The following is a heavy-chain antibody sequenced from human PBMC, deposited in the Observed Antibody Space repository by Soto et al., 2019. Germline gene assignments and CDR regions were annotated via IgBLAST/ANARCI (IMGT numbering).Heavy chain of an antibody. J-gene: IGHJ6*02. Sequence: ASVKVSCKASGYTFTSYYMHWVRQAPGQGLEWMGIISPSGGSTSYAQKFQGRVTMTRDTSTSTVYMELSSLRSEDTAVYYCASSPLPTYYYDSSGYSANYYYYYGMDVWGQGTTVTVSS. CDR1: GYTFTSYY. CDR2: ISPSGGST. D-gene: IGHD3-22*01. V-gene: IGHV1-46*01. CDR3: ASSPLPTYYYDSSGYSANYYYYYGMDV.